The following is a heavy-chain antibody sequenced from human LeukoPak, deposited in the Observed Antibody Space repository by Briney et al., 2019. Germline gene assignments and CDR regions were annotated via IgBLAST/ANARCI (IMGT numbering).Heavy chain of an antibody. CDR1: GGTFSSYA. V-gene: IGHV1-69*06. D-gene: IGHD6-13*01. CDR3: AREVIAAAGTEYYMDV. Sequence: SVKVSCKASGGTFSSYAISWVRQAPGQGLEWMGGIIPIFGTANYAQKFQGRVTITADKSTSTAYMELSSLRSEDTAVYYCAREVIAAAGTEYYMDVWGKGTTVTVSS. CDR2: IIPIFGTA. J-gene: IGHJ6*03.